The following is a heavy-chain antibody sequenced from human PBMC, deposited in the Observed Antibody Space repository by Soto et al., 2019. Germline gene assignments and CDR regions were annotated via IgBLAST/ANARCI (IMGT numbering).Heavy chain of an antibody. J-gene: IGHJ5*02. V-gene: IGHV4-30-4*01. CDR3: ARERPDGARLDP. D-gene: IGHD6-6*01. Sequence: QVQLQESGPGLVKPSQTLSLTCTVAGGSISSGDDYWSWIRQPPGKGLEWIGYIYYSGSTFYNPSLKSRVTTSADTSKNQYSLTLSSVPAADTAVYYCARERPDGARLDPWGKGTLVTVSS. CDR2: IYYSGST. CDR1: GGSISSGDDY.